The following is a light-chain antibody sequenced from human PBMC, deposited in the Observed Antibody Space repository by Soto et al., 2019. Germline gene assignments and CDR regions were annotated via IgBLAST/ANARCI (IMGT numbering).Light chain of an antibody. Sequence: DIQLTQSPSFLSASVGDRVTITFLASQGISSYLAWYQQKPGKAPKLLIYAASTLQSGVPSRFSGSGSGTEFTLTISSLQPEDFATYYCQQLNSYPLTFGQGTRLEIK. CDR2: AAS. J-gene: IGKJ5*01. CDR1: QGISSY. CDR3: QQLNSYPLT. V-gene: IGKV1-9*01.